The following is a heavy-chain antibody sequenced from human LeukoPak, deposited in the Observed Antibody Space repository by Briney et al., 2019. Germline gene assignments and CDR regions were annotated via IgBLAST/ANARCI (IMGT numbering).Heavy chain of an antibody. Sequence: PGGSLRLSCAASGFTFSGYDMHWVLQPTGKGLEWVSAIGRADDTYYPGSVKGRFTISREDAKNSLYLQMNSLRAGDTAVYYCAREVVDSTSSGWYFDLWGRGTLVTVSS. CDR2: IGRADDT. CDR1: GFTFSGYD. V-gene: IGHV3-13*01. D-gene: IGHD3-22*01. CDR3: AREVVDSTSSGWYFDL. J-gene: IGHJ2*01.